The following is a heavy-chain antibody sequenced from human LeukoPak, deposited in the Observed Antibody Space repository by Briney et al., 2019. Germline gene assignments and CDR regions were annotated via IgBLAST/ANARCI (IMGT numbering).Heavy chain of an antibody. Sequence: GASVKVSCKASGYTFTSYGISWVRQAPGQGLEWMGWISAYNGNTNYAQKLQGRVTMTTDTSTSTAYMELSSLRSEDTGVYYCARRARDCSRTSCFNYYYYTDVWGKGTTVTVSS. CDR3: ARRARDCSRTSCFNYYYYTDV. D-gene: IGHD2-2*01. V-gene: IGHV1-18*01. CDR2: ISAYNGNT. J-gene: IGHJ6*03. CDR1: GYTFTSYG.